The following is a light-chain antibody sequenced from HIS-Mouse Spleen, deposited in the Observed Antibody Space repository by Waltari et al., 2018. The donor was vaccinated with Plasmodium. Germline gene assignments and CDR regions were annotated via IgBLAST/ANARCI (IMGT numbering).Light chain of an antibody. CDR3: MIWHSSAWV. J-gene: IGLJ3*02. V-gene: IGLV5-45*03. CDR2: YKSDSVK. Sequence: QAVLTQPSSLSASPGASASLTCTLRSGINVGTYRISWYQQKPGSLPPYLLRYKSDSVKQQGSGVPSRFSGSKDASANAGILLISGLQSEDEADYYCMIWHSSAWVFGGGTKLTVL. CDR1: SGINVGTYR.